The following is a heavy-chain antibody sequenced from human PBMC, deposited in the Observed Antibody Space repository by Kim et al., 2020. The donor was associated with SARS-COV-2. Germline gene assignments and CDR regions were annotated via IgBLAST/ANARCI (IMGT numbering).Heavy chain of an antibody. D-gene: IGHD3-3*01. V-gene: IGHV1-69*13. Sequence: SVKVSCKASGGTFSSYAISWVRQAPGQGLEWMGGIIPIFGTANYAQKFQGRVTITADESTSTAYMELSSLRSEDMAVYYCARDRGDIYMSGYVGFDYWGQGTLVTVSS. CDR3: ARDRGDIYMSGYVGFDY. CDR1: GGTFSSYA. J-gene: IGHJ4*02. CDR2: IIPIFGTA.